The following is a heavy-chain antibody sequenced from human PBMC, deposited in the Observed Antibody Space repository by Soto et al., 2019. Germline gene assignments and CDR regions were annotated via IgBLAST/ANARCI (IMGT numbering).Heavy chain of an antibody. D-gene: IGHD3-3*01. J-gene: IGHJ5*02. CDR2: IYYSGST. CDR3: ARHGQGRLLSRFPWFDP. CDR1: GGSISSSSYY. V-gene: IGHV4-39*01. Sequence: ETLSLTCTVSGGSISSSSYYWGWIRQPPGKGLEWIGSIYYSGSTYYNPSLKSRVTISVDTSKNQFSLKLSSVTAADTAVYYCARHGQGRLLSRFPWFDPWGQGTLVTVSS.